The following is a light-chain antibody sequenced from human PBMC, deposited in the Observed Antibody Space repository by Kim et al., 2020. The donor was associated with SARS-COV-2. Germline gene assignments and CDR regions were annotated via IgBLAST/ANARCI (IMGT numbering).Light chain of an antibody. V-gene: IGLV1-44*01. CDR1: TSNIQKFR. CDR3: EAWDDSLNGPV. CDR2: SSN. J-gene: IGLJ3*02. Sequence: GQRVGICHSGGTSNIQKFRIQWYQRLPGATPQRLVDSSNMRPSGIPDRFSGSKSDSTASLEIRGLQSEDEAEYYCEAWDDSLNGPVFGGGTKVAVL.